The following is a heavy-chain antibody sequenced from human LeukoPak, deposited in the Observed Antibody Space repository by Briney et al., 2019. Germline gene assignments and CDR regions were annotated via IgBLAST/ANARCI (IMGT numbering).Heavy chain of an antibody. J-gene: IGHJ4*02. CDR1: GYSISSGYY. D-gene: IGHD3-22*01. V-gene: IGHV4-38-2*02. CDR3: ARGRYYYDSSGYHYGSLRRSYFDY. Sequence: MSSETLSLTCTVSGYSISSGYYWGWIRQPPGKGLEWIGSIYHSGSTNYNPSLKSRVTISVDTSKNQFSLKLSSVTAADTAVYYCARGRYYYDSSGYHYGSLRRSYFDYWGQGTLVTVSS. CDR2: IYHSGST.